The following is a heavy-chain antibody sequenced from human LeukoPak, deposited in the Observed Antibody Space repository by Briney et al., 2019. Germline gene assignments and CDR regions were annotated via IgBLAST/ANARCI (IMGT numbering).Heavy chain of an antibody. CDR1: GGSISRTNYY. J-gene: IGHJ4*02. CDR2: IYYSGST. Sequence: PSETLSLTCTVSGGSISRTNYYWGWIRPPPGKGLEWIGSIYYSGSTYYNPSLKSRVTISVDTSKNQFSLKLSSVTAADTAVYYCARREYHTAADYWGQGTWSASPQ. D-gene: IGHD2-2*01. V-gene: IGHV4-39*01. CDR3: ARREYHTAADY.